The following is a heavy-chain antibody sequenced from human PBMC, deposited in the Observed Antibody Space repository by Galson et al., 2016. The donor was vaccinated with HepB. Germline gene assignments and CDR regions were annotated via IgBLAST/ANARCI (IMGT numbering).Heavy chain of an antibody. CDR1: GFTFNSYA. CDR3: ARGGREELPTYNERLN. V-gene: IGHV3-30*04. CDR2: ISFDGMNK. D-gene: IGHD1-1*01. Sequence: SLRLSCAASGFTFNSYATHWVRQAPGKGLEWVAVISFDGMNKHYADSVNGRFTISRDNSKNTLSLQMNSLRAEDTAVYYCARGGREELPTYNERLNWGQGSLVTVSS. J-gene: IGHJ4*02.